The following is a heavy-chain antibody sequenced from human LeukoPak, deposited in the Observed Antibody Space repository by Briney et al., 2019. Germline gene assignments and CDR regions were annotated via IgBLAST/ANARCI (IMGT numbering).Heavy chain of an antibody. CDR1: GGTFSSYA. CDR2: IIPIFGTA. V-gene: IGHV1-69*05. J-gene: IGHJ6*03. Sequence: SVKVSCKASGGTFSSYAISWVRQAPGQGLEWMGGIIPIFGTANYAQKFQGRVTITTDESTSTAYMELSSLRSEDTAVYYCARGGVPRAPYYYYMDVWGKGTAVTVSS. D-gene: IGHD2-2*01. CDR3: ARGGVPRAPYYYYMDV.